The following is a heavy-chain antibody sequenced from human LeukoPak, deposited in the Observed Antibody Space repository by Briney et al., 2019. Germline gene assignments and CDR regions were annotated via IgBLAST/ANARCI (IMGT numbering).Heavy chain of an antibody. CDR1: GFTFSSYG. J-gene: IGHJ6*03. Sequence: PGGTLRLSCAASGFTFSSYGMSWVRQAPGKGLEWVSAISGSGGSTYYADSVEGRFTISRDNSKNTLYLQMNSLRAEDTAVYYCAKFAIEKSGYCSSTSCYSFLNYYYYYMDVWGKGTTVTISS. CDR2: ISGSGGST. D-gene: IGHD2-2*01. CDR3: AKFAIEKSGYCSSTSCYSFLNYYYYYMDV. V-gene: IGHV3-23*01.